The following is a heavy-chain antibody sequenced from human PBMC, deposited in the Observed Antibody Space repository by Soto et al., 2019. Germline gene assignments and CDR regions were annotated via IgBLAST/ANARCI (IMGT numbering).Heavy chain of an antibody. Sequence: QVQLLQSGAAVKKPGASVKVYCTASGYTFTSYGISWVRQAPGQGLEWMGWISGYNGNTKYAQKLQGRVTMTTDTSTSTAYMELRSLRSDDTAVYYCARDLGGQIVDYWGQGTLVTVSS. CDR1: GYTFTSYG. CDR3: ARDLGGQIVDY. D-gene: IGHD1-26*01. J-gene: IGHJ4*02. CDR2: ISGYNGNT. V-gene: IGHV1-18*01.